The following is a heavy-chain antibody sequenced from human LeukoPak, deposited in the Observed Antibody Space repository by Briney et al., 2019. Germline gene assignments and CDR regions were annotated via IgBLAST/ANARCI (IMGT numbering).Heavy chain of an antibody. CDR2: ISGSGGST. V-gene: IGHV3-23*01. D-gene: IGHD1-26*01. J-gene: IGHJ4*02. CDR3: AKAYTSGTYYLYFDY. Sequence: PGGSLRLSCAASGFTFSSYAMSWVRQAPGKGLEWVSAISGSGGSTYYADSVKGRFTISRDNSKNTLYLQLNSLSAEDTAVYYCAKAYTSGTYYLYFDYWGQGTLVTVSS. CDR1: GFTFSSYA.